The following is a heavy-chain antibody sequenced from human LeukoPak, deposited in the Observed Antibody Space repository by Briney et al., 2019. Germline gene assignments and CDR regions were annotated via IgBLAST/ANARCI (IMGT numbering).Heavy chain of an antibody. CDR2: INHSGST. D-gene: IGHD5-24*01. CDR3: ARVQMEDGYNFDY. Sequence: PSENLSLTCAGYGGSFSGYYWSWIRQPPGKGLEWIGEINHSGSTNYNPSLKSRVTISVDTSKNQFSLKLSSVTAADTAVYYCARVQMEDGYNFDYWGQGTLVTVSS. CDR1: GGSFSGYY. V-gene: IGHV4-34*01. J-gene: IGHJ4*02.